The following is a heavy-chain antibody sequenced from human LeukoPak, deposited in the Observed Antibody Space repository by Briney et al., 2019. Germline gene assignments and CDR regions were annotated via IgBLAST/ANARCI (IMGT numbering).Heavy chain of an antibody. Sequence: SETLSLTCAVFGGSFNNYYWSWLRQPPGKGLEWIGEISHSGNTNYNPSLKGRVTMSLDTSKNQFSLKLSSVTAADTAVYFCARALDYYDTSGYYPIHYYFYGMDVWGQGTTVTVSS. D-gene: IGHD3-22*01. CDR1: GGSFNNYY. V-gene: IGHV4-34*01. CDR3: ARALDYYDTSGYYPIHYYFYGMDV. CDR2: ISHSGNT. J-gene: IGHJ6*02.